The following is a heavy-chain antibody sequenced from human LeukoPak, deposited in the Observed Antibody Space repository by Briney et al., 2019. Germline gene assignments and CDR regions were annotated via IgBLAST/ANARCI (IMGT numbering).Heavy chain of an antibody. Sequence: GGSLRLSCAASGFTFSSYAMHWVRQAPGKGLEWVASISYGGSNKYYADSVKGRFTISRDNSKNTLYLQMNSLRAEDTAVYYCPSDYYGSGSYPYWGQGTLVTVPS. D-gene: IGHD3-10*01. V-gene: IGHV3-30*04. CDR3: PSDYYGSGSYPY. CDR1: GFTFSSYA. J-gene: IGHJ1*01. CDR2: ISYGGSNK.